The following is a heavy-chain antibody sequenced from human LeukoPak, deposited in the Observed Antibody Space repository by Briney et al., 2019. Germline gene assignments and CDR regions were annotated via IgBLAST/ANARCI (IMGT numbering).Heavy chain of an antibody. CDR1: GGSISSYY. J-gene: IGHJ4*02. D-gene: IGHD2-15*01. CDR2: IYYRGST. V-gene: IGHV4-59*01. Sequence: SETLSLSCTVSGGSISSYYWSWIRQPPGKGLEWIGYIYYRGSTNYNPSLKSRVTISVDTSKNQFSLRLSSVTAADTAVYYCARDRGCSGGSCYYDYWGQGTLVTVSS. CDR3: ARDRGCSGGSCYYDY.